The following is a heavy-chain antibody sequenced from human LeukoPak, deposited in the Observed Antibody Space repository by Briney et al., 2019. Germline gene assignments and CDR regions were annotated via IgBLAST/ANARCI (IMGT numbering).Heavy chain of an antibody. CDR1: GGSISSFY. D-gene: IGHD5-18*01. J-gene: IGHJ4*02. CDR3: ARCAAMDDDYFDF. Sequence: SETLSLTCTVSGGSISSFYWSWFRQPAGKGLEWIGRIYSSGSTNYNPSLKSRLTMSVDTSKNQFSLRLSSVTAADTAVYYCARCAAMDDDYFDFWGQGTLVTVSS. V-gene: IGHV4-4*07. CDR2: IYSSGST.